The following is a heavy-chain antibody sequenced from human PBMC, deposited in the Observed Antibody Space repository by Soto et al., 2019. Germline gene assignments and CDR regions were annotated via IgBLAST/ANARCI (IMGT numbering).Heavy chain of an antibody. CDR1: VGTYSSYA. CDR2: IIPIFGTA. J-gene: IGHJ3*02. CDR3: ARAGGYCSGYYDAFAI. D-gene: IGHD6-19*01. Sequence: GSAVKVSCKASVGTYSSYAISWVRQAPGQGLEWMGGIIPIFGTANYAQKFQGRVTITADESTSTAYMELSSLRSEDTAVYYCARAGGYCSGYYDAFAIRGQRSIVLVSS. V-gene: IGHV1-69*13.